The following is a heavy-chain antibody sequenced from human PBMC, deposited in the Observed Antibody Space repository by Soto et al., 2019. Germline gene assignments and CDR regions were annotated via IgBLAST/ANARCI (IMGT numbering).Heavy chain of an antibody. J-gene: IGHJ4*02. Sequence: EVQLVESGGGLVQPGGSLRLSCAASGFTFSSYWMSWVRQAPGKGLEWVANIKHDGSETYYVDSVKGRFTISRDNAKNPLYLQMNSLRAEDTAVYYCARDRPWGHFFDYWGQGTLVTVSS. CDR3: ARDRPWGHFFDY. D-gene: IGHD3-16*01. CDR2: IKHDGSET. CDR1: GFTFSSYW. V-gene: IGHV3-7*01.